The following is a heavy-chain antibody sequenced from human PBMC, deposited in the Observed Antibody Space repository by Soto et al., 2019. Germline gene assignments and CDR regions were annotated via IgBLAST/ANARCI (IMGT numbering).Heavy chain of an antibody. V-gene: IGHV4-59*08. CDR2: IYYSGST. CDR1: GGSISSYY. J-gene: IGHJ4*02. CDR3: ARRWGRTFDY. D-gene: IGHD1-26*01. Sequence: SETLSLTCTVSGGSISSYYWSWIRQSPGKGLEWIGYIYYSGSTTYNPSLKSRVTISVDTSKNQFSLKLSSVTAADTAVYYCARRWGRTFDYWGQGTLVTVSS.